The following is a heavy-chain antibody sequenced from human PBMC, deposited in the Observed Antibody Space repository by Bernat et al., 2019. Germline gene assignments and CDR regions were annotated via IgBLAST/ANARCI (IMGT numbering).Heavy chain of an antibody. D-gene: IGHD3-10*01. CDR1: GFTFSSYW. CDR2: INSDGSVT. CDR3: AKDGQLTPYFYYYMDV. J-gene: IGHJ6*03. Sequence: EVQLVESGGGLVQPGGSLRLSCAASGFTFSSYWMHWVRQAPGKGLVWLSRINSDGSVTAYADSVKGRFNISRDNAKNTLYLQMNSLRAEDTAVYYCAKDGQLTPYFYYYMDVWGRGTTVTVSS. V-gene: IGHV3-74*01.